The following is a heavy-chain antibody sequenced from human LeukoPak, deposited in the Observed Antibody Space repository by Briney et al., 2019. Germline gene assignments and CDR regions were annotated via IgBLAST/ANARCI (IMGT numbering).Heavy chain of an antibody. CDR2: ISYDGSNK. J-gene: IGHJ1*01. V-gene: IGHV3-30*18. D-gene: IGHD2-2*01. Sequence: GGSLRLSCAASGFTFSSYGMHWVRQAPGKGLEWVAVISYDGSNKYYADSVKGRFTISRDNSKNTLYLQMSSLRAEDTAVYYCANWGCSSTSCYEGGDFQHWGQGTLVTVSS. CDR1: GFTFSSYG. CDR3: ANWGCSSTSCYEGGDFQH.